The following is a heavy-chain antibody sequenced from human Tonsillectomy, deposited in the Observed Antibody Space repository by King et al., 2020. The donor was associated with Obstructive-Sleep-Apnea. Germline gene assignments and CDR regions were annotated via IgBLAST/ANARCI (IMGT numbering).Heavy chain of an antibody. CDR3: ARGRYNWNSGGMDV. V-gene: IGHV4-34*01. CDR1: GVSFSGYY. Sequence: VQLQQWGAGLLKPSETLSLTCAVYGVSFSGYYWSWIRQPPGKGLEWIGEINHSGSTNYNPSLKSRVTISVDTSKNQFSLKLSSVTAADTAVYYCARGRYNWNSGGMDVWGQGTTVTVSS. D-gene: IGHD1-20*01. J-gene: IGHJ6*02. CDR2: INHSGST.